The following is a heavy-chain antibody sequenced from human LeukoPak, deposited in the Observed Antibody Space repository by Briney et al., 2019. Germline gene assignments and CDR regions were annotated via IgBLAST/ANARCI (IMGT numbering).Heavy chain of an antibody. D-gene: IGHD3-10*01. V-gene: IGHV4-39*02. Sequence: PSETLSLTCTVSGGSISSSSYYWGWIRQPPGKGLEWIGSIYYSGSTYYNPSLKSRVTISVDTSKNQFSLKLSSVTAADTAVYYCARDRGHYNSGSILDYWGQGTQVTVSS. J-gene: IGHJ4*02. CDR3: ARDRGHYNSGSILDY. CDR2: IYYSGST. CDR1: GGSISSSSYY.